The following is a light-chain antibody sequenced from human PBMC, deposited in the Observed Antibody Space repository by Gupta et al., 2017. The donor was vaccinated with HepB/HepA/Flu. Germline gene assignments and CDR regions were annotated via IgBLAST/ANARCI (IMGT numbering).Light chain of an antibody. Sequence: DLVMTRSPESLALSVVVRATVHCKSSQSVLNRSNNKNYVAWYQQNPGQPPKLLIYGASTRGSGVPVRCSGGGSGKDFTLTISSLQAEDVAVYYWQQYYTTLWTFGQGTKVEIK. J-gene: IGKJ1*01. CDR3: QQYYTTLWT. V-gene: IGKV4-1*01. CDR1: QSVLNRSNNKNY. CDR2: GAS.